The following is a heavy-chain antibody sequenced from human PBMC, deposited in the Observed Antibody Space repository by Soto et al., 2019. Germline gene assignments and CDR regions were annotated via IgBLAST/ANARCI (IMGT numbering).Heavy chain of an antibody. V-gene: IGHV3-30*18. CDR3: EKKSVTGSAAAAPDY. Sequence: GGSLRLSCAASGFTFSSYGMHWVRQAPGKGLEWVAIVSYDGSKRFYADSVKGRFTISRDNSNNTLYLQVDSLRPEDTAVYYCEKKSVTGSAAAAPDYWGQGTLVTVSS. J-gene: IGHJ4*02. CDR2: VSYDGSKR. CDR1: GFTFSSYG. D-gene: IGHD6-13*01.